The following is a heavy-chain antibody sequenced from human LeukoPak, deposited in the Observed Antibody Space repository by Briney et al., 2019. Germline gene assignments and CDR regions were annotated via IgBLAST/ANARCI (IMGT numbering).Heavy chain of an antibody. CDR3: AREGTQGVGGFDY. D-gene: IGHD1-1*01. J-gene: IGHJ4*02. CDR2: INHSGST. V-gene: IGHV4-34*01. CDR1: GGSFSGYY. Sequence: PSETLSLTCAVYGGSFSGYYWSWIRQPPGKGLEWIGEINHSGSTNYNPSLKSRVTISVDTSKNQFSLKLSSVTAADTAVYYCAREGTQGVGGFDYWGQGTLVTVSS.